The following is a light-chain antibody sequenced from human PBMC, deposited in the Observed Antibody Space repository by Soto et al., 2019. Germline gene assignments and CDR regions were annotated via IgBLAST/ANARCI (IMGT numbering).Light chain of an antibody. CDR1: SSDVGSYNY. Sequence: QSVLAQPASVSGSPGQSITISCNGTSSDVGSYNYVSWYQQHPGKAPKLMIYEVSDRPSGISSRFSGSKSGNTASLTISGLQTEDEADYYCSSYTSSSTLFGSGTKVTVL. CDR3: SSYTSSSTL. J-gene: IGLJ1*01. CDR2: EVS. V-gene: IGLV2-14*01.